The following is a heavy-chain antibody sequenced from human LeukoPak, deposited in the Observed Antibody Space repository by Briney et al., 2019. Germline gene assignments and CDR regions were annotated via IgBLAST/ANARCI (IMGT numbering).Heavy chain of an antibody. CDR3: ARGRIAARSRSNDAFDI. Sequence: ASVKVSCKASGYTFTGYYMHWVRQAPGRGLEGMGWINPNSGGTNCAQKFQGRVTMTRDTSISTAYMELSRLRSDDTAVYYCARGRIAARSRSNDAFDIWGQGTMVTVSS. J-gene: IGHJ3*02. D-gene: IGHD6-6*01. V-gene: IGHV1-2*02. CDR2: INPNSGGT. CDR1: GYTFTGYY.